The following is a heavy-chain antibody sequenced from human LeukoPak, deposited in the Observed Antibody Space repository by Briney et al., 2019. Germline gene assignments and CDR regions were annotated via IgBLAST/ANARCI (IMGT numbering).Heavy chain of an antibody. Sequence: PGGSLRLSCAASGFTFSSYWMSWVRQAPGKGLEWVANIKQDGSEKHYVDSVKGRFTISRDNAKNSQYLQMNSLRAEDTAVYYCARDQTTEFYYYYYMDVWGKGTTVTVSS. CDR1: GFTFSSYW. V-gene: IGHV3-7*01. J-gene: IGHJ6*03. CDR3: ARDQTTEFYYYYYMDV. CDR2: IKQDGSEK. D-gene: IGHD4-17*01.